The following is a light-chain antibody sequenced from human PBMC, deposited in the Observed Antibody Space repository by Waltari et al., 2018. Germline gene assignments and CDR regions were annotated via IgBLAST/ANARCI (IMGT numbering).Light chain of an antibody. Sequence: QSGLPQPPSVSGAPGQRVTIPCTGSSSNIGAGYDVHWYQLLPGTAPKLLIYGNINRPSGVPDRFSGSKSGTSASLAITGLQAEDEAGYYCQSYDSSLSGSVFGGGTKLTVL. CDR3: QSYDSSLSGSV. CDR1: SSNIGAGYD. CDR2: GNI. J-gene: IGLJ2*01. V-gene: IGLV1-40*01.